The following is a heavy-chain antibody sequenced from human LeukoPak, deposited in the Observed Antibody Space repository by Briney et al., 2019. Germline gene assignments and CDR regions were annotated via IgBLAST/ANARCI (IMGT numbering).Heavy chain of an antibody. J-gene: IGHJ4*02. CDR3: ATTTSLAVAGITDY. Sequence: SETLSLTCAVYGGSFSGYYWSWIRQPPGKGLEWIGEINHSGSTNYNPSLKSRVTISVDTSKNQFSLKLSSVTAADTAVYYCATTTSLAVAGITDYWGQGTLVTVSS. D-gene: IGHD6-19*01. CDR2: INHSGST. V-gene: IGHV4-34*01. CDR1: GGSFSGYY.